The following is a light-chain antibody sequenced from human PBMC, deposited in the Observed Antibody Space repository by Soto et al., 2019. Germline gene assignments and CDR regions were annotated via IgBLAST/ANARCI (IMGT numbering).Light chain of an antibody. J-gene: IGLJ2*01. CDR1: DSTFGAGYD. Sequence: QSVLTQPPSVSGAPGQRVTISCTGSDSTFGAGYDVHWYQQLPGTAPKLLIYDNTNRPSGVPDRFSGSKSGTSASLAISGLQAEDEADYYCQSYDSSLSVIFGGGTKLTVL. V-gene: IGLV1-40*01. CDR3: QSYDSSLSVI. CDR2: DNT.